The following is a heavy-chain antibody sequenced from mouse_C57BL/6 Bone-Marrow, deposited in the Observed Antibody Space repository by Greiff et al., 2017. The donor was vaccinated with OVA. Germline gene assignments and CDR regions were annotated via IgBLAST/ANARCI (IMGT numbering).Heavy chain of an antibody. V-gene: IGHV1-81*01. D-gene: IGHD2-4*01. J-gene: IGHJ2*01. CDR2: IYPRSGNT. Sequence: VQLQQSGAELARPGASVKLSCKASGYTFTRYGISWVKQRTGQGLEWIGEIYPRSGNTYYNEKFKGKATLTADKSSSTAYMELRSLTSEDSAVYFCARHERYDYDGGGYYFDYWGQGTTLTVSS. CDR3: ARHERYDYDGGGYYFDY. CDR1: GYTFTRYG.